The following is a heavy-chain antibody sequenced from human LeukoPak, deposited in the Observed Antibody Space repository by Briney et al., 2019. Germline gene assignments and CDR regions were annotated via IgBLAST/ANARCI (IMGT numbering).Heavy chain of an antibody. V-gene: IGHV4-30-4*08. CDR3: VRTEVSSGSEDY. CDR1: GGSIISSAYY. D-gene: IGHD6-19*01. Sequence: SQTLSLTCTVSGGSIISSAYYWSWIRQPPGNGLEWIGYIYYIGSTYYNPSLKSRVTISLDTSKNQSSLKLSSVTAADTAVYYCVRTEVSSGSEDYWGQGTLVTVSS. CDR2: IYYIGST. J-gene: IGHJ4*02.